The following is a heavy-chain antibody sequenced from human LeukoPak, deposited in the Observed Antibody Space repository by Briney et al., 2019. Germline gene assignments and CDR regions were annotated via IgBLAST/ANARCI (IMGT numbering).Heavy chain of an antibody. CDR2: IKQDGSEK. CDR3: AREAGGDTIFGVVTRYYFDY. Sequence: GGSLRLSCAASGFTVSSNYMSWVRQAPGKGLEWVANIKQDGSEKYYVDSVKGRFTISRDNAKNSLYLQMNSLRAEDTAVYYCAREAGGDTIFGVVTRYYFDYWGQGTLVTVSS. V-gene: IGHV3-7*01. CDR1: GFTVSSNY. J-gene: IGHJ4*02. D-gene: IGHD3-3*01.